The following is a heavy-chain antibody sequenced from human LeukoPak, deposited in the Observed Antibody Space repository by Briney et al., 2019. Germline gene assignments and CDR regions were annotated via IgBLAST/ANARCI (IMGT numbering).Heavy chain of an antibody. V-gene: IGHV3-30*04. J-gene: IGHJ5*02. CDR1: GFTFSTYP. Sequence: GTSLRLSCAASGFTFSTYPMHWVRQAPGKGLEWVALISYDGSKEFLADSVKGRFSISRDNAKNTLYLQMNSLRAEDTAVYYCARDPSTARYSNSWANNVFDPWGQGTLVTVSS. D-gene: IGHD6-6*01. CDR2: ISYDGSKE. CDR3: ARDPSTARYSNSWANNVFDP.